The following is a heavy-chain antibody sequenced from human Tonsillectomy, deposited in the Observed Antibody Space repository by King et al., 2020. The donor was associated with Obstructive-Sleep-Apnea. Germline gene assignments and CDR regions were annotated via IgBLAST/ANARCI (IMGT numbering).Heavy chain of an antibody. Sequence: VQLVESGGGVVQPGRSLRLSCAASGFTFSSYGMHCVRQAPGKGLEWVAFIRYDGSSKYYADSVKGRFTISRDNSKNTLYLQMNSLRTEDTAVYYCAKALSSWDYWGQGTLVTVSS. D-gene: IGHD6-13*01. CDR3: AKALSSWDY. J-gene: IGHJ4*02. CDR2: IRYDGSSK. CDR1: GFTFSSYG. V-gene: IGHV3-30*02.